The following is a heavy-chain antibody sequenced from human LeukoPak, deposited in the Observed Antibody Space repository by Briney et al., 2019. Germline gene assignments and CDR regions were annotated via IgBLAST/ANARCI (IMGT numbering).Heavy chain of an antibody. CDR1: GFTFSSYW. D-gene: IGHD4-17*01. Sequence: GGSLRLSCAASGFTFSSYWMSWVRQAPGKGLEWVANIKQDGSEKYYVDSVKGRFTISRDNAKNSLYLQMNGLRAEDTAVYYCASGGYGDYRVNWFDPWGQGTLVTVSS. CDR2: IKQDGSEK. CDR3: ASGGYGDYRVNWFDP. V-gene: IGHV3-7*01. J-gene: IGHJ5*02.